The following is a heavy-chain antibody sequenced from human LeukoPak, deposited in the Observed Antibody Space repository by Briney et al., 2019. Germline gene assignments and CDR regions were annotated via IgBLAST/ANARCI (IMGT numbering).Heavy chain of an antibody. Sequence: GGSLRLSCAASGFTFSSYSMNWVRQAPGKGLEWVSYISSSSSTIYYADSVKGRFTISRDNAKNSLFLQMNSLRAEDTAVYYCAREASDYDFWSGYPYYYYYYMDVWGKGTTVTVSS. CDR2: ISSSSSTI. CDR3: AREASDYDFWSGYPYYYYYYMDV. D-gene: IGHD3-3*01. J-gene: IGHJ6*03. V-gene: IGHV3-48*04. CDR1: GFTFSSYS.